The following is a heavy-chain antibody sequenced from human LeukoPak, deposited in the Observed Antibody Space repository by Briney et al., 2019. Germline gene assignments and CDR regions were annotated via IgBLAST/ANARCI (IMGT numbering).Heavy chain of an antibody. Sequence: PGRSLRLSCAASGFTFSSYGMHWVRQAPGKGLEWVAVISYDGSNKYYADSVKGRFTISRDNSKNTLYLQMNSLRAEDTAVYYCAKDQAVGIAALDYWGQGTLVTVSS. J-gene: IGHJ4*02. CDR3: AKDQAVGIAALDY. D-gene: IGHD6-13*01. CDR2: ISYDGSNK. V-gene: IGHV3-30*18. CDR1: GFTFSSYG.